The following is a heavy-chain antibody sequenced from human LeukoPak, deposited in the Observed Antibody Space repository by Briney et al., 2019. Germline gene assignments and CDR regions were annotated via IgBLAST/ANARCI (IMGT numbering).Heavy chain of an antibody. D-gene: IGHD3-22*01. CDR3: SVMHRYYDGSGYWVQ. Sequence: QPRGSLRLSCEASGFTFSSYAMSWVRQAPGKGLEWVSGISTNGGSTSYADSVKGRLTISRDNPRNMLYMEMNSLRAEDTAEYYCSVMHRYYDGSGYWVQWGQGTLVTVSS. V-gene: IGHV3-23*01. J-gene: IGHJ4*02. CDR2: ISTNGGST. CDR1: GFTFSSYA.